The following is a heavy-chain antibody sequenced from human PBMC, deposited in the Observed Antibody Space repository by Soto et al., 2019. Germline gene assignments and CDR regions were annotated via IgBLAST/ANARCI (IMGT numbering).Heavy chain of an antibody. CDR1: GFTFSSYS. V-gene: IGHV3-21*01. CDR2: ISSSSSYI. D-gene: IGHD3-22*01. Sequence: EVQLVESGGGLVKPGGSLRLSCAASGFTFSSYSMNWVRQAPGKGLEWVSSISSSSSYIYYADSVTGRFTISRDNAKNSLYLQMNSLRAEDTAVYYCARRTSYDSSGYYCYWGQGTLVTVSS. CDR3: ARRTSYDSSGYYCY. J-gene: IGHJ4*02.